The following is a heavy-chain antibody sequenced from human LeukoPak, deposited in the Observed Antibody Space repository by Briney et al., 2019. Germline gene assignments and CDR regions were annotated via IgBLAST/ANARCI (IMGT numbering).Heavy chain of an antibody. J-gene: IGHJ2*01. CDR1: GGTFSSYA. V-gene: IGHV1-69*05. CDR3: ARDAVPAATDWYFDL. CDR2: IIPIFGTA. D-gene: IGHD2-2*01. Sequence: SVKVSCKASGGTFSSYAISWVRQAPGQELEWMGGIIPIFGTANYAQKFQGRVTITTDESTSTAYMELSSLRSEDTAVYYCARDAVPAATDWYFDLWGRGTLVTVSS.